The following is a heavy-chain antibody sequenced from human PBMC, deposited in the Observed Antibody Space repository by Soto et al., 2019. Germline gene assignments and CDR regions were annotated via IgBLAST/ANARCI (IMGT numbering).Heavy chain of an antibody. CDR2: IYYSGST. J-gene: IGHJ4*02. CDR3: ARDSSSWHHLDY. V-gene: IGHV4-59*01. Sequence: SETLSLTCTVSGGSISSYYWSWIRQPPGKGLEWIGYIYYSGSTNYNPSLKSRVTISVDTSKNQFSLKLSSVTAADTAVYYCARDSSSWHHLDYWGQGTLVTVSS. D-gene: IGHD6-13*01. CDR1: GGSISSYY.